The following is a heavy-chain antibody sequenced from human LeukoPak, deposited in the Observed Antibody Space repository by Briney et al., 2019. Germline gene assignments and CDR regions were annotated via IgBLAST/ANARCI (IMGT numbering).Heavy chain of an antibody. J-gene: IGHJ6*02. D-gene: IGHD3-3*01. V-gene: IGHV3-23*01. CDR1: GFTFSSYA. CDR2: ISGSAINT. CDR3: AKALNTQYYDFWSGYYTQDYYYGMDV. Sequence: GGSLRLSCAASGFTFSSYAMSWVRQAPGKGLEWVSGISGSAINTYYADSVKGRFTISRDNSKNTLYLQMNSLRAEDTAVYYCAKALNTQYYDFWSGYYTQDYYYGMDVWGQGTTVTVSS.